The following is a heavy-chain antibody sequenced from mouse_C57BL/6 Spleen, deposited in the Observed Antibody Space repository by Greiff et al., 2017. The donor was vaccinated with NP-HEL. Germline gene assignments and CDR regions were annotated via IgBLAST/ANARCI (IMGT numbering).Heavy chain of an antibody. V-gene: IGHV1-15*01. D-gene: IGHD2-1*01. Sequence: QVQLKESGAELVRPGASVTLSCKASGYTFTDYEMHWVKQTPVHGLEWIGAIDPETGGTAYNQKFKGKAILTADKSSSTAYMQLRSLTSEDSAVYYCTGGNYVRFAYWGQGTLVTVSA. CDR2: IDPETGGT. CDR1: GYTFTDYE. CDR3: TGGNYVRFAY. J-gene: IGHJ3*01.